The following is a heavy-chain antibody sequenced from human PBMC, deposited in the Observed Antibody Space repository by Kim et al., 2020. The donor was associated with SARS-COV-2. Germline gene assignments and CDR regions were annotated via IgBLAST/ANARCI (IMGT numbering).Heavy chain of an antibody. D-gene: IGHD2-15*01. V-gene: IGHV3-7*01. Sequence: GGSLRLSCAASGCTFSNYWMAWVRQAPGQGLEWVANPKEDGNKKYYMDSVKGRFTISRDNAKNSLYLQMNSLIAEDTAVYDSARAGVVAAYDYWGHGTLV. J-gene: IGHJ4*01. CDR2: PKEDGNKK. CDR1: GCTFSNYW. CDR3: ARAGVVAAYDY.